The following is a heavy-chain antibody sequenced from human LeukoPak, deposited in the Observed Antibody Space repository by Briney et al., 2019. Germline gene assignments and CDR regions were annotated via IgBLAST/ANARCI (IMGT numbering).Heavy chain of an antibody. D-gene: IGHD6-13*01. Sequence: PSETLSLTCTLSGGSISSYYWSWIRQSPRKGLEWIGHIFHSVSPHYSPSLKSRVTVSFDTSKNQFSLNLSSVTAADTAVYYCARVGHIAAAGTYDYRGQGTLVTVSS. CDR3: ARVGHIAAAGTYDY. CDR2: IFHSVSP. CDR1: GGSISSYY. V-gene: IGHV4-4*08. J-gene: IGHJ4*02.